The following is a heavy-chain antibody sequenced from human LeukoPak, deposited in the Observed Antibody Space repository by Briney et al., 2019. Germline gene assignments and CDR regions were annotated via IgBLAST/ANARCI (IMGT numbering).Heavy chain of an antibody. V-gene: IGHV1-2*06. Sequence: WASVKVSCTASGYTFTGYYMHWVRQAPGQGLEWMGRINPNSGGTNYAQKFQGRVTMTRDTSISTAYMELSRLRSDDTAVYYCARERTPQRWGPGTARGSVNYWGQGTLVTVSS. CDR1: GYTFTGYY. CDR3: ARERTPQRWGPGTARGSVNY. CDR2: INPNSGGT. D-gene: IGHD1-1*01. J-gene: IGHJ4*02.